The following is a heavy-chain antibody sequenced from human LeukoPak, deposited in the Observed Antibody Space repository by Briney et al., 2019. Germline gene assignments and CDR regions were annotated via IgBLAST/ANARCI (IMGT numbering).Heavy chain of an antibody. Sequence: GGSLRLSCAASGFTFSSYSMNWVRQAPGKGLEWVSSISSSSSYIYYADSVKGRFTISRDNAKNSLYLQMNSLRAEDTAVYYCARARNYDFWSGLKFYYYGMDVWGQGTTVTVSS. CDR1: GFTFSSYS. D-gene: IGHD3-3*01. V-gene: IGHV3-21*01. CDR3: ARARNYDFWSGLKFYYYGMDV. J-gene: IGHJ6*02. CDR2: ISSSSSYI.